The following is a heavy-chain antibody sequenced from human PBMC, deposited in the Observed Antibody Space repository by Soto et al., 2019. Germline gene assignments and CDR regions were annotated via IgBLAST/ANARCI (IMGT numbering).Heavy chain of an antibody. V-gene: IGHV4-39*01. J-gene: IGHJ4*02. CDR3: ARLKVRFLEWFPIDFDY. D-gene: IGHD3-3*01. CDR1: GGSISSSSYY. CDR2: IYYSGST. Sequence: PSETLSLTCTVSGGSISSSSYYWGWIRQPPGKGLEWIGSIYYSGSTYYNPSLKSRVTISVDTSKNQFSLKLSPVTAADTAVYYCARLKVRFLEWFPIDFDYWGQGTLVTVSS.